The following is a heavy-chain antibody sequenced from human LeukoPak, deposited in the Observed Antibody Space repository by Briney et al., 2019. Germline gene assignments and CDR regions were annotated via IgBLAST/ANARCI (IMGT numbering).Heavy chain of an antibody. CDR3: ARYYSSGWCWFDP. V-gene: IGHV4-31*03. J-gene: IGHJ5*02. CDR2: IYYSGST. D-gene: IGHD6-19*01. Sequence: MTSQTLSLTCTVSGGSISSGGYYWSWIRQHPGKGLEWIGYIYYSGSTYYNPSLKSRVTISVDTSKNQFSLKLSSVTAADTAVYYCARYYSSGWCWFDPWGQGTLVTVSS. CDR1: GGSISSGGYY.